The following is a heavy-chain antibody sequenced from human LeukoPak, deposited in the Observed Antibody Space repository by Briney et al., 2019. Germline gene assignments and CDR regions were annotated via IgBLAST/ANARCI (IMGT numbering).Heavy chain of an antibody. Sequence: ASVKVSCKASGYTFTSYGISWVRQAPGQGLEWMGWISAYNGNTNYAQKLQGRVTMTTDTSTSTAYMELRSLRSEDTAVYYCAKEPHTTIAAAGWFLMDAFDIWGQGTMVTVSS. CDR2: ISAYNGNT. CDR1: GYTFTSYG. J-gene: IGHJ3*02. D-gene: IGHD6-13*01. CDR3: AKEPHTTIAAAGWFLMDAFDI. V-gene: IGHV1-18*01.